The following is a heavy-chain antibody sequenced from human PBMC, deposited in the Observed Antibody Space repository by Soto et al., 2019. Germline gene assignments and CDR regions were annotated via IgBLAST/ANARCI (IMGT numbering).Heavy chain of an antibody. Sequence: SETLSLTCAVSGYSISSGYYWGWIRQPPGKGLEWIGSIYHSGSTYYNPSLKSRVTISVGTSKNQFSLKLSSVTAADTAVYYCARDPRPIAVAGISPNWFDPWGQGTLVT. D-gene: IGHD6-19*01. CDR1: GYSISSGYY. CDR2: IYHSGST. CDR3: ARDPRPIAVAGISPNWFDP. V-gene: IGHV4-38-2*02. J-gene: IGHJ5*02.